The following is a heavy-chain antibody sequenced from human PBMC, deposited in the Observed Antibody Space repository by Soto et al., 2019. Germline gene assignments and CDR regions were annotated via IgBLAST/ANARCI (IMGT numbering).Heavy chain of an antibody. CDR1: GGSISSYF. V-gene: IGHV4-59*01. D-gene: IGHD4-17*01. J-gene: IGHJ3*02. CDR2: IYSSGTT. CDR3: GTDNGDYVGAFDI. Sequence: PSETLSLTCTVSGGSISSYFWSWIRQSPGKGLEWITHIYSSGTTNYNPSLKRRVTISVDTSNNQFFLKLLSVTAADTAVYYCGTDNGDYVGAFDIWGQGTMVTVSS.